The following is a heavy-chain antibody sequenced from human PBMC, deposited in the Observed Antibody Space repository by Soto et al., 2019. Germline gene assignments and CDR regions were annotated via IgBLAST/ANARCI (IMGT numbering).Heavy chain of an antibody. CDR2: ISSSSSYI. CDR3: ATEIVGATT. J-gene: IGHJ4*02. D-gene: IGHD1-26*01. CDR1: GFTFSSYS. Sequence: EVQLVESGGGLVKPGGSLRLSCAASGFTFSSYSMNWVRQAPGKGLEWVSSISSSSSYIYYADSVKGRFTISRDNAKNSLYLQMNSLRAEDTAVYNCATEIVGATTWGQGTLVTVSS. V-gene: IGHV3-21*01.